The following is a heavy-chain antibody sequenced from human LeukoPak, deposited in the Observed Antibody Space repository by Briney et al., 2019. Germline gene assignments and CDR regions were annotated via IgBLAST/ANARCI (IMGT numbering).Heavy chain of an antibody. CDR1: GYTFTSYG. J-gene: IGHJ3*02. CDR3: GRPSRDIVVVVAATEDDAFDI. V-gene: IGHV1-18*01. Sequence: GASVKVSCRASGYTFTSYGISWVRQAPGQGRQWMGWISAYNGNTNYAQKLQGRVTMTTDTSTSTAYIELRSLRSDDTAVYYCGRPSRDIVVVVAATEDDAFDIWGQGTMVTVSS. D-gene: IGHD2-15*01. CDR2: ISAYNGNT.